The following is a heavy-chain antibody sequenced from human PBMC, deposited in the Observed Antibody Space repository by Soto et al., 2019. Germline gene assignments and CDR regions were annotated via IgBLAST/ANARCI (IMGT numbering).Heavy chain of an antibody. J-gene: IGHJ4*02. CDR1: GVTVRSYS. D-gene: IGHD2-2*01. CDR2: LSSSSSTI. V-gene: IGHV3-48*01. CDR3: ATDLGGEYQLPIYFDY. Sequence: GGSLRLSCAASGVTVRSYSMDWVRQAPGKGLEWVSSLSSSSSTIYYADSVKGRFTISRDNAKNSLYLQMNSLRAEDTAVYYCATDLGGEYQLPIYFDYWGQRTLVTVSS.